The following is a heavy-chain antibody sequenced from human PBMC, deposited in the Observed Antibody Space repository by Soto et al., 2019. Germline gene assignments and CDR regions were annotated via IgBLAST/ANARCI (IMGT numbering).Heavy chain of an antibody. J-gene: IGHJ6*02. Sequence: DVKLVESGGGMVQPGDSLRLSCEVSGFIFSMYSMSWVRQTPGKGLEWVAKIPQDGVDGHYADAVKGRFTISSDNGKNSLYLQMNNLRAEDTAVYYCARDHLILPAHDFFYGSDVWGRGATVTVSS. CDR2: IPQDGVDG. D-gene: IGHD2-21*02. CDR3: ARDHLILPAHDFFYGSDV. CDR1: GFIFSMYS. V-gene: IGHV3-7*03.